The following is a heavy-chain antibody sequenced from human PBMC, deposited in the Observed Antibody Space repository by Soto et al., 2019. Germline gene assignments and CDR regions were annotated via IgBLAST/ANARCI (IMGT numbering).Heavy chain of an antibody. CDR1: GGSISSYY. Sequence: SETLSLTCTVSGGSISSYYWSWIRQPPGKGLEWIGYIYYSGSTNYNPSLKSRVTISVDTSKNQFSLKLSSVTAADTAVYYCARDIMVRGVDFDYWGQGTLVTVSS. D-gene: IGHD3-10*01. CDR3: ARDIMVRGVDFDY. J-gene: IGHJ4*02. V-gene: IGHV4-59*01. CDR2: IYYSGST.